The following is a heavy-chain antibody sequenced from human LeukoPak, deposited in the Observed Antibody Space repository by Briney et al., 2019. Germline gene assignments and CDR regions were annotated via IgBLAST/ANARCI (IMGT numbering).Heavy chain of an antibody. D-gene: IGHD4-17*01. CDR1: GFTVSSNY. CDR3: ATSPTVTTDDY. Sequence: GGSLRLSCAASGFTVSSNYMSWVRQAPGKGLEWVSVIYSGGSTYYADSVKGRFTISRDNSKNTLYLQMNSLRAEDTAVYYCATSPTVTTDDYWGQGTLVTVSS. J-gene: IGHJ4*02. V-gene: IGHV3-66*01. CDR2: IYSGGST.